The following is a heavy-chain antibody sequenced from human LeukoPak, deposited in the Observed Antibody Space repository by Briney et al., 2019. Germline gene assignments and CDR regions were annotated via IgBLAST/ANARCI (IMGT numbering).Heavy chain of an antibody. J-gene: IGHJ4*02. CDR2: MYQGGST. CDR3: ARSLDEKRGRYTTSAGPLDY. CDR1: GGSINSDY. D-gene: IGHD3-16*02. Sequence: PSETLSLTCTVSGGSINSDYWSWIRQPPGKGLGWIGYMYQGGSTNYNPSLKSRVSISVDTSKNQFSLKLSSVTAADTAVYYCARSLDEKRGRYTTSAGPLDYWGQGTLVTVSS. V-gene: IGHV4-59*01.